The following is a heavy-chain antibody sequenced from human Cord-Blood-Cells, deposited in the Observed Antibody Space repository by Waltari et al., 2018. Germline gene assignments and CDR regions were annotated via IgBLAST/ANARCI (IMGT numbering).Heavy chain of an antibody. V-gene: IGHV3-23*01. D-gene: IGHD4-4*01. Sequence: EVQLLESGGGLVQPGGSLRLSCAASGFTFSSYAMSWVRQAPGKGLEWVSAISGSGGSTYYADSVKGRFTISRDNSKNTLYLQMNSLRAEDTAVYYCATTAGLQGYYYYGMDVWGQGTTVTVSS. J-gene: IGHJ6*02. CDR2: ISGSGGST. CDR3: ATTAGLQGYYYYGMDV. CDR1: GFTFSSYA.